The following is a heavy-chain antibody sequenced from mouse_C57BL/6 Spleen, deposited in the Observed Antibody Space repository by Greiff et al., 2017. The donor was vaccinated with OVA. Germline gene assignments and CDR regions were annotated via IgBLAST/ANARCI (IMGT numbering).Heavy chain of an antibody. CDR2: ISYSGST. Sequence: VQLQQSGPGMVKPSQSLSLTCTVTGYSITSGYDWHWIRHFPGNKLEWMGYISYSGSTNYNPSLKSRISITHDTSKNHFFLKLNSVTTEDTATYYCAREGIYYGSRGFDVWGTGTTVTVSS. CDR1: GYSITSGYD. CDR3: AREGIYYGSRGFDV. D-gene: IGHD1-1*01. V-gene: IGHV3-1*01. J-gene: IGHJ1*03.